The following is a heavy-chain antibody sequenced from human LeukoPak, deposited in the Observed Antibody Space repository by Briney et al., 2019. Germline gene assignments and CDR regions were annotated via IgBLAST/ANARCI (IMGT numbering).Heavy chain of an antibody. CDR3: ARQYCSGGSCHVDY. CDR1: X. CDR2: IYYSGST. D-gene: IGHD2-15*01. J-gene: IGHJ4*02. V-gene: IGHV4-61*07. Sequence: XWXXIXQXXXXXXXXXGYIYYSGSTNYNPSLKSRVTISVDTSKNQFSLKLSSVTAADTAVYYCARQYCSGGSCHVDYWGQGTLVTVSS.